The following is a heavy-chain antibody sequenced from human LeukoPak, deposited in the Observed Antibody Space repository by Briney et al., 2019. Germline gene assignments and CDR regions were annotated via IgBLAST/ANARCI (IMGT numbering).Heavy chain of an antibody. D-gene: IGHD6-6*01. CDR1: GFTFSSYW. J-gene: IGHJ3*01. CDR3: ARVYSSSSGKNAFDV. CDR2: IKQDGSEK. Sequence: GGSLRLSCAAPGFTFSSYWMSWVRQAPGKGLEWVANIKQDGSEKYYVDSVKGRFTISRDNAKNSLFPQMNSLRVEDTAVYYCARVYSSSSGKNAFDVWGQGTLVTVSS. V-gene: IGHV3-7*03.